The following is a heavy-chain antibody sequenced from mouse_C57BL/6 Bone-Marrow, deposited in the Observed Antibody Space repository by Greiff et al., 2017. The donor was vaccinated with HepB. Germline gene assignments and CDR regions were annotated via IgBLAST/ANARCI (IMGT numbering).Heavy chain of an antibody. CDR3: ARWWLLGAMDY. CDR1: GYTFTNYW. CDR2: IYPGGGYT. J-gene: IGHJ4*01. V-gene: IGHV1-63*01. Sequence: ESGAELVRPGTSVKMSCKASGYTFTNYWIGWAKQRPGHGLEWIGDIYPGGGYTNYNEKFKGKATLTADKSSSTAYMQFSSLTSEDSAIYYCARWWLLGAMDYWGQGTSVTVSS. D-gene: IGHD2-3*01.